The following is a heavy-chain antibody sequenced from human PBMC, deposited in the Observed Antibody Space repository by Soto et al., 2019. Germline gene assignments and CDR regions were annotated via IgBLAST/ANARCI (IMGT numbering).Heavy chain of an antibody. CDR2: ISGRGGST. V-gene: IGHV3-23*01. CDR3: AKEDGGGGIN. D-gene: IGHD3-16*01. J-gene: IGHJ4*02. CDR1: GFPFSYYA. Sequence: EVQLLESGGGLVQPGGSLRLSCAASGFPFSYYAMTWVRQPPGKGLEWVSAISGRGGSTYSADSVKGRFTVSRDNSKNTLYLQMSSLRAEDAAVYYWAKEDGGGGINWGQGTLVTVSS.